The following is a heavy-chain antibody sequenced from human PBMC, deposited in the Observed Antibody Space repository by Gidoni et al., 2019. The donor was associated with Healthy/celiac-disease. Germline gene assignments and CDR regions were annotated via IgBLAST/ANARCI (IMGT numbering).Heavy chain of an antibody. J-gene: IGHJ4*02. CDR3: AKAPLGYTSGHFDY. D-gene: IGHD5-12*01. Sequence: QVQVVESGGGVVQPGRSLRLSCAASGFTFSTYGMHWVRQAPGKGLEWVALISYDGTYKYYADSVKGRFTISRDNSKNTLYLQMNSLRGEDTAVYYCAKAPLGYTSGHFDYWGQGTLVSVSS. CDR1: GFTFSTYG. V-gene: IGHV3-30*18. CDR2: ISYDGTYK.